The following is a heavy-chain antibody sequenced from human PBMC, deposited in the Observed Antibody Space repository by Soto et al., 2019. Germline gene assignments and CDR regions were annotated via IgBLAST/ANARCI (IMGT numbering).Heavy chain of an antibody. CDR2: INHSGTT. Sequence: SETLSLTCNVSGGSIYTYYWNWIRQSPGKGLEWIGEINHSGTTNFNPSLRSRLTISLDSSKKHFSLKLTSMTAADAAVYYCARADRTLVTSYGLDVWGQGTTVTVSS. D-gene: IGHD2-21*02. CDR3: ARADRTLVTSYGLDV. V-gene: IGHV4-34*01. J-gene: IGHJ6*02. CDR1: GGSIYTYY.